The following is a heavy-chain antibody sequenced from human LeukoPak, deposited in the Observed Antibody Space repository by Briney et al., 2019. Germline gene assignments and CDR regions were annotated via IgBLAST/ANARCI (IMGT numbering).Heavy chain of an antibody. D-gene: IGHD1-26*01. J-gene: IGHJ4*02. CDR1: GYSISSGYH. V-gene: IGHV4-38-2*02. CDR2: IYHSGST. Sequence: TSETLSLTCTVSGYSISSGYHWGWIRQPPGKGLEWIGSIYHSGSTYYNPSLKSRVTISVDTSKNQFSLKLSSVTAADTAVYYCARDLAGGSYGDDFDYWGQGTLVTVSS. CDR3: ARDLAGGSYGDDFDY.